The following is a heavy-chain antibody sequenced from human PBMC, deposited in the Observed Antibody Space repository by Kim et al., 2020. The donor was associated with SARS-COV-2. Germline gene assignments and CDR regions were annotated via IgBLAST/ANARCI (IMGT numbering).Heavy chain of an antibody. J-gene: IGHJ4*02. CDR3: ARGPNYSPFDY. CDR2: I. D-gene: IGHD4-4*01. V-gene: IGHV3-48*03. Sequence: IYSAYSVRGRFTISRDNDKNSLFLQMNSLRAEDTAVYYCARGPNYSPFDYWGQGTLVTVSS.